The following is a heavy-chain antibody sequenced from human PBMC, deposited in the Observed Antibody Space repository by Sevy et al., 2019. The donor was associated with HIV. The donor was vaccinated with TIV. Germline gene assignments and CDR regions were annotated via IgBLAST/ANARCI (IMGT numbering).Heavy chain of an antibody. Sequence: ASVKVSCKASGYTFTSYGISWVRQAPGQGLEWMGWISAYNGNTNYAQKLQGRVTMTTDTSTITAYMGLRSLRSDDTAVYYCARDRGAITMVRGVIIRPSYFDYWGQGTLVTVSS. CDR1: GYTFTSYG. CDR3: ARDRGAITMVRGVIIRPSYFDY. D-gene: IGHD3-10*01. V-gene: IGHV1-18*01. J-gene: IGHJ4*02. CDR2: ISAYNGNT.